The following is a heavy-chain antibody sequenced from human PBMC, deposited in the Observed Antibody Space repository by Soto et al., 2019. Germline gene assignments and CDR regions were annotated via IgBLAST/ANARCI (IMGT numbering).Heavy chain of an antibody. J-gene: IGHJ4*02. CDR3: AKVDGFLWFELDS. CDR1: GFTFSSLA. D-gene: IGHD3-10*01. CDR2: ISASGDGT. Sequence: EVQLLESGGGLVQPGGSLRLSCAASGFTFSSLAMSWVRQAPGKGLEWVSAISASGDGTYYADSVKGRFTISRDNSKNTLYLQMSSLRAEDTAVYYCAKVDGFLWFELDSWGQGTLVTVSS. V-gene: IGHV3-23*01.